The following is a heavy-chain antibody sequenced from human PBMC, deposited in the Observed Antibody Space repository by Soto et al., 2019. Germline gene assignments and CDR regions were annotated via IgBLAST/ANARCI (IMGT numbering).Heavy chain of an antibody. V-gene: IGHV1-18*01. J-gene: IGHJ6*02. CDR3: ARGYYYGAGRPPPGGMDV. CDR1: GYTFTNYD. D-gene: IGHD3-10*01. Sequence: QVHLVQSGAEVKKPGASVKVSCKASGYTFTNYDINWVRQAPGQGLEWMGWISTYTGNTNYAQKLQGRVTMTTDTSTCTAYTELRSLSPDATAVYYCARGYYYGAGRPPPGGMDVWGQGTTVTVSS. CDR2: ISTYTGNT.